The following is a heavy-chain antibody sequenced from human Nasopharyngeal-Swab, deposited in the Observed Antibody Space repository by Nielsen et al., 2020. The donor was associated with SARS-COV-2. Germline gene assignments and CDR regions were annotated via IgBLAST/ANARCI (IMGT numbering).Heavy chain of an antibody. Sequence: WIRQPPGKGLEWVSSISSSSSYIYYADSVKGRFTISRDNAKNSLYLQMNSLRAEDTAVYYCARLQWLDTGIDASDIWGQGTMVTVSS. D-gene: IGHD6-19*01. V-gene: IGHV3-21*01. J-gene: IGHJ3*02. CDR3: ARLQWLDTGIDASDI. CDR2: ISSSSSYI.